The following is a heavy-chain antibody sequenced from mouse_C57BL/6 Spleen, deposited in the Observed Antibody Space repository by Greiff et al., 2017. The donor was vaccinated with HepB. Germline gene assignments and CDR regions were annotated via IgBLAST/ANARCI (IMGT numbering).Heavy chain of an antibody. V-gene: IGHV1-80*01. CDR3: ARDSYGRAMDY. Sequence: VQLQQSGAELVKPGASVKISCKASGYAFSSYWMNWVKQRPGKGLEWIGQIYPGDGDTNYNGKFKGKATLTADKSSSTAYMQLSSLTSEDSAVYFCARDSYGRAMDYWGQGTSVTVSS. J-gene: IGHJ4*01. CDR1: GYAFSSYW. D-gene: IGHD1-1*01. CDR2: IYPGDGDT.